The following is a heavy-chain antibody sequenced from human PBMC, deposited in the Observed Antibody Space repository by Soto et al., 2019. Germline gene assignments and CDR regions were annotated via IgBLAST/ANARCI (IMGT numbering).Heavy chain of an antibody. J-gene: IGHJ4*02. CDR2: ISGSGGST. V-gene: IGHV3-23*01. Sequence: EVQLLESGGGLVQPGGSLRLSCAASGFTFSSYAMSWVRQAPGKGLEWVSAISGSGGSTYYADSVKGRFTISRDNSKNTLYLQMNSMRAEDTAVYYCAKTLAYYYDSPNYWGQGTLVTVSS. D-gene: IGHD3-22*01. CDR3: AKTLAYYYDSPNY. CDR1: GFTFSSYA.